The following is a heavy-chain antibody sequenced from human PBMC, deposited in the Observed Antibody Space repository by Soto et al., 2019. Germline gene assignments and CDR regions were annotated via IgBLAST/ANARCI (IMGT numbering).Heavy chain of an antibody. CDR3: ARVAPEYSSTPRRFDF. CDR1: GFILSNYA. D-gene: IGHD6-13*01. CDR2: ISGSGGSI. Sequence: GGSLRLSCTAPGFILSNYAMNWVRQAPGKGLEWVSSISGSGGSIYYAHSVKGRFTISRDKTKNTLDLQMNSLRAEDTAVYHCARVAPEYSSTPRRFDFWGQGTLVTVSS. J-gene: IGHJ4*02. V-gene: IGHV3-23*01.